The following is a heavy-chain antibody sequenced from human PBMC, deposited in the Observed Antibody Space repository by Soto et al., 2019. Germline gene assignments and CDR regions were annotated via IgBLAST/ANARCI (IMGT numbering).Heavy chain of an antibody. D-gene: IGHD6-19*01. CDR2: ISAYNGDT. V-gene: IGHV1-18*04. CDR3: ASYVAEAGNSYGLEV. J-gene: IGHJ6*02. CDR1: GYTFTSYG. Sequence: ASVKVSCKASGYTFTSYGISWVRQAPGQGLEWMGWISAYNGDTSSAQSLQGRVTMTTDTSTRTAYMELRSLRSDDTAAYYCASYVAEAGNSYGLEVWGRGTTVTVSS.